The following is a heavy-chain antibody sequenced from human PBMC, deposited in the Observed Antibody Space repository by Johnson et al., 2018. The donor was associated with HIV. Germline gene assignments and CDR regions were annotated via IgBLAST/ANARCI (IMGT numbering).Heavy chain of an antibody. CDR3: ASSWFGELSYAFDI. J-gene: IGHJ3*02. Sequence: QVHLVESGGGVVQPGGSLRLSCAASGFTFSSYTMYGVRQAPAKGLEWVAVISYDGSEKYYVDSVKGRFTISRDNAKNSLYLQMNSLRAEDTAVYYCASSWFGELSYAFDIWGQGTMVTVSS. D-gene: IGHD3-10*01. CDR1: GFTFSSYT. V-gene: IGHV3-30*04. CDR2: ISYDGSEK.